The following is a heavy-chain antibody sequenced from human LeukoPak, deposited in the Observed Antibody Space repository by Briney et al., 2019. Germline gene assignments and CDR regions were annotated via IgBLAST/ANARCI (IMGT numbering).Heavy chain of an antibody. Sequence: GGSLRLSCVASGFTFSSYAMSWVRQAPGKGLEWVSAMSASGKTTYYADSVKGRFTISRDNSKNTLYLQMNSLRAEDTAVYYCAKSSLYYYDSPGAFDIWGQGTMVTVSS. D-gene: IGHD3-22*01. CDR2: MSASGKTT. CDR1: GFTFSSYA. CDR3: AKSSLYYYDSPGAFDI. J-gene: IGHJ3*02. V-gene: IGHV3-23*01.